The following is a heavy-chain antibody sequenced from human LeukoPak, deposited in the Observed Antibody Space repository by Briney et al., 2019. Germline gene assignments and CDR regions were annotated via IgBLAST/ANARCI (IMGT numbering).Heavy chain of an antibody. J-gene: IGHJ2*01. CDR3: ARAEGSWPYPFDL. CDR2: INHSGST. Sequence: PSETLCLTCAVYGGSFSGYYWSWIRQPPGKGLEWIGEINHSGSTNYNPSLKSRVTISVDTSKNQFSLKLSSVTAADTAVYYCARAEGSWPYPFDLWGRGTLVTVSS. CDR1: GGSFSGYY. D-gene: IGHD6-13*01. V-gene: IGHV4-34*01.